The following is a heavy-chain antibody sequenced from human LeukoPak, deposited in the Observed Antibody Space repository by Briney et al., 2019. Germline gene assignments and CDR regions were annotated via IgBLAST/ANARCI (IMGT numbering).Heavy chain of an antibody. J-gene: IGHJ4*02. V-gene: IGHV3-72*01. CDR1: GFTVSSNY. D-gene: IGHD2-21*01. CDR2: IKHKAHSYTT. CDR3: AQFAKGG. Sequence: GGSLRLSCAASGFTVSSNYMSWVRQAPGKGLEWVGRIKHKAHSYTTEYAASVKGRFTISRDDSKSSLYLQMNSLKIEDTAVYYCAQFAKGGWGQGTLVTVSS.